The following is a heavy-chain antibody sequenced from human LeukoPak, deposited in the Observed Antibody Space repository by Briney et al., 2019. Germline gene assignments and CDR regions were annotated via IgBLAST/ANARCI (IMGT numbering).Heavy chain of an antibody. CDR1: GYTFTVYY. CDR2: INPNSGGT. Sequence: ASVKVSCKASGYTFTVYYMHWVRQAPGQGLEWMGWINPNSGGTNYAQKFQGRVTMTRDTSISTAYMELSRLRSDDTAVYYCARDVGGWGVNDYWGQGTLVTVSS. J-gene: IGHJ4*02. V-gene: IGHV1-2*02. D-gene: IGHD3-10*01. CDR3: ARDVGGWGVNDY.